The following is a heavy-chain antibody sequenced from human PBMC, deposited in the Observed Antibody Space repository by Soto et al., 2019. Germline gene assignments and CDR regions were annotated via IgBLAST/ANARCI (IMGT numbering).Heavy chain of an antibody. CDR3: ARATFPGSGNYLY. CDR2: INAGNGNT. V-gene: IGHV1-3*01. CDR1: GYTFTTYT. J-gene: IGHJ4*02. Sequence: ASVKVSCKASGYTFTTYTMHWVRQAPGQSLEWMGWINAGNGNTKYSQKFQGRVTISRDTSASTAYMELSSLRSEDTAVYYCARATFPGSGNYLYWGQGTLVTVSS. D-gene: IGHD1-26*01.